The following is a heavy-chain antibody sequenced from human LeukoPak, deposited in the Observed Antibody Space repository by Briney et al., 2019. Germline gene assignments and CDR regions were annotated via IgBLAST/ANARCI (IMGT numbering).Heavy chain of an antibody. D-gene: IGHD3-10*02. V-gene: IGHV3-23*01. J-gene: IGHJ6*04. CDR3: AELGITMIGGV. CDR1: GFTFSNYA. Sequence: GGSLRLSCAASGFTFSNYAMRWVRQAPGKGLEWVSGISGSGDSTYYADSVKGRFTIARDNAKNSLYLQMNSLRAEDTAVYYCAELGITMIGGVWGKGTTVTISS. CDR2: ISGSGDST.